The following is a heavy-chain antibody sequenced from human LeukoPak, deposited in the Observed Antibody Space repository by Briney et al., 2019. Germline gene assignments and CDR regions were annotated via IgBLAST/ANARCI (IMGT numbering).Heavy chain of an antibody. J-gene: IGHJ4*02. V-gene: IGHV1-8*01. CDR2: MNPNSGNT. CDR3: ARHPRGDVVTAIHFDY. D-gene: IGHD2-21*02. CDR1: GYTFTSYD. Sequence: ASVKVSCKASGYTFTSYDINWVRQATGQGLEWMGWMNPNSGNTGYAQKFQGRVTMTRNTSISTAYMELSSLRSEDTAVYYCARHPRGDVVTAIHFDYLGQGTLVTVSS.